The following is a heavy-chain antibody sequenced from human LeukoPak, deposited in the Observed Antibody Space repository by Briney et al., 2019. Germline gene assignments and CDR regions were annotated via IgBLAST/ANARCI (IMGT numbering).Heavy chain of an antibody. V-gene: IGHV2-5*01. J-gene: IGHJ4*02. Sequence: ESGPTLVKPTQTLTLTCTFSGFSLSTSGVGVGWIRQPPGKALEWLALIYWNHDNRYSPSLKSRLTITKDTSKNQVVLKMTNMDPVDTATYYCAHYGDYRFMYYFDYWGQGTLVTVSS. CDR2: IYWNHDN. CDR1: GFSLSTSGVG. CDR3: AHYGDYRFMYYFDY. D-gene: IGHD4-17*01.